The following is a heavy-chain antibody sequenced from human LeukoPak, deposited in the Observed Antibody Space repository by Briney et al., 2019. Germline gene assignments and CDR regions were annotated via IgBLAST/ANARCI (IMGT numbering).Heavy chain of an antibody. J-gene: IGHJ4*02. CDR1: GFSLSTSGMC. Sequence: SGPTLVNPTQTLTLTCTFSGFSLSTSGMCVSWIRQPPGKALEWLARIDWDDDKYYSTSLKTRLTISKDTSKNQVVLTMTNMDPVDTDTYYCARIRYYGSGSYNLDYWGQGTLVTVSS. CDR2: IDWDDDK. D-gene: IGHD3-10*01. V-gene: IGHV2-70*11. CDR3: ARIRYYGSGSYNLDY.